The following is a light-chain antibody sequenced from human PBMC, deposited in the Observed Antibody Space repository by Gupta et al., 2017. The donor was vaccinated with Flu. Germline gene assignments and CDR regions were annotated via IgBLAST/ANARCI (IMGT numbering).Light chain of an antibody. V-gene: IGKV2-30*01. CDR2: QVS. Sequence: DVEMTQSPLSLPVTLGQPASISCRSSQGLVYSDGNTYLHWFQQRPGQSPRRLIYQVSYRDSGVPDRFSGRGSGTDFTLKISRVEAEDVGIYFCMQGAHWPWAFGQGTTVEIK. CDR1: QGLVYSDGNTY. CDR3: MQGAHWPWA. J-gene: IGKJ1*01.